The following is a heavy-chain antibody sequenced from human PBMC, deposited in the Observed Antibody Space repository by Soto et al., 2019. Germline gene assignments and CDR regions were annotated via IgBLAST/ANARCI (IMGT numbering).Heavy chain of an antibody. D-gene: IGHD2-2*01. CDR2: INSDGSSR. CDR1: GLISSGQC. V-gene: IGHV3-74*01. CDR3: ARESADLPPSSIMDV. Sequence: SLRSSRAACGLISSGQCLHSVRRAPGKGLVWVSRINSDGSSRSYADSVKGRFTISRDNAKNTLYLQMSSLRGDDTAVYYCARESADLPPSSIMDVWGRGPTLTVSS. J-gene: IGHJ6*02.